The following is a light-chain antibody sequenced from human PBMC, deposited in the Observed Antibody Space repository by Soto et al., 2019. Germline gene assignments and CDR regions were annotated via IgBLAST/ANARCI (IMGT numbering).Light chain of an antibody. J-gene: IGKJ3*01. CDR2: GTS. V-gene: IGKV3-20*01. CDR1: QNVYSNF. CDR3: HQYGNSPLT. Sequence: ETVLTQSPGTLSLSPGDIATLSCRASQNVYSNFVGWYQQRPGQAPRLLIYGTSTRATDIPDRFSGSGSGTDFTLTISRLEPDDFAVYFCHQYGNSPLTFGPGTKVDF.